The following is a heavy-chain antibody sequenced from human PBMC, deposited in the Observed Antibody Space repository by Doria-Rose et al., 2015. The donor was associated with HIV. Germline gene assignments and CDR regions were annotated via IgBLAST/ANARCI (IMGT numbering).Heavy chain of an antibody. J-gene: IGHJ4*02. D-gene: IGHD6-13*01. Sequence: QITLKESGPVLVKPTETLTLTCTVSGVSLSSPGMGVSWIRQPPGQALEWLANNFSDDERYYKTSLKSRLTISRGTSKSQVVLTMTDMDPVDTATYYCARIKSSRWYHKYYFDFWGQGTLVIVSA. V-gene: IGHV2-26*01. CDR2: NFSDDER. CDR3: ARIKSSRWYHKYYFDF. CDR1: GVSLSSPGMG.